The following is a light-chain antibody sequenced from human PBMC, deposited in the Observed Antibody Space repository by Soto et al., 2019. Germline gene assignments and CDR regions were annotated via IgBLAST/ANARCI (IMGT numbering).Light chain of an antibody. Sequence: EIVLTQSPGTLSLSPGERVTLSCRASQTVSNDSLAWYQQKPGHSPRLLIYGASTRATAIPDRFSGSGSGTEFTLTIDRLEPADFAVFYCQHYDNCTLTFGGGTKV. J-gene: IGKJ4*01. CDR1: QTVSNDS. CDR2: GAS. CDR3: QHYDNCTLT. V-gene: IGKV3-20*01.